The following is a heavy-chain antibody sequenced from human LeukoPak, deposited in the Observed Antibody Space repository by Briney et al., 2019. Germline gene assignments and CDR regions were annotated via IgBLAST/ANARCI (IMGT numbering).Heavy chain of an antibody. D-gene: IGHD3-9*01. CDR3: ARYFDWLSQLPD. J-gene: IGHJ4*02. V-gene: IGHV4-39*01. CDR2: IYYSGST. Sequence: PSETLSLTCTVSGVSISSSSYYWGWLRQPPGRGLGWIGSIYYSGSTYYNPSLKSRVTISLDTSKNQFSLKLSSVTAADTAVYYCARYFDWLSQLPDWGQGTLVTVSS. CDR1: GVSISSSSYY.